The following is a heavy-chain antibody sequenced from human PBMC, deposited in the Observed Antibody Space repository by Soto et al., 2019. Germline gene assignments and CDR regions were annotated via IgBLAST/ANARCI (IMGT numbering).Heavy chain of an antibody. CDR3: ARGKGGDYYDSSGFYNDAFDI. CDR2: IYHSGST. CDR1: VYSISWGYY. V-gene: IGHV4-38-2*02. J-gene: IGHJ3*02. Sequence: PSETLSLTGPVSVYSISWGYYWGWIRQPPGKGLEWIGSIYHSGSTYYNPSLKSRVTISVDTSKNQFSLKLSSVTAADTAVYYCARGKGGDYYDSSGFYNDAFDIWGQGTMVT. D-gene: IGHD3-22*01.